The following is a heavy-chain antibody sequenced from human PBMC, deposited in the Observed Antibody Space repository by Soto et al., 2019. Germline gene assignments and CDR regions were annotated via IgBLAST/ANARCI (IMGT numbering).Heavy chain of an antibody. CDR1: GYTFTSYA. CDR2: INAGNGNT. V-gene: IGHV1-3*01. J-gene: IGHJ4*02. D-gene: IGHD1-7*01. Sequence: QVQLVQSGAEVKKPGASVKVSCKASGYTFTSYAMHWVRQAPGQRLEWMGWINAGNGNTKYSQKFQGRVPITRDTSASTAYMELSSLRSEDTAVYYCARDRGLELRFYYFDYWGQGTLVTVSS. CDR3: ARDRGLELRFYYFDY.